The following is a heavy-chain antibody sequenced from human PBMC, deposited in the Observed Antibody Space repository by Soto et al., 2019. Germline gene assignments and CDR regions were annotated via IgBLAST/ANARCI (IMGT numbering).Heavy chain of an antibody. CDR1: GASVISGGYY. V-gene: IGHV4-31*03. J-gene: IGHJ5*02. Sequence: PSETLCLTCTVSGASVISGGYYWSWIRQHPEKGREGIRYIYNSGLISYNPSLKSRIVVSRDASRNQPSLKVTSVTAADTAVYFCARSRRGAVATFHLWGQGTPVTVSS. CDR3: ARSRRGAVATFHL. CDR2: IYNSGLI. D-gene: IGHD2-15*01.